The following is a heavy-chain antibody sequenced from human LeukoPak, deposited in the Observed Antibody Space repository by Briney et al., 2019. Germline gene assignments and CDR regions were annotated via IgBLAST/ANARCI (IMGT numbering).Heavy chain of an antibody. D-gene: IGHD5-18*01. V-gene: IGHV4-34*01. CDR1: GGSFSGYY. CDR2: INHSGST. Sequence: SETLSLTCAVYGGSFSGYYWSWIRQPPGKGLEWIGEINHSGSTNYNPSLKSRVTISVDTSKNQFSLKLSSVTAADTAVYYCARGRIQLWLYYYYYMDVWGKGTTVTVSS. J-gene: IGHJ6*03. CDR3: ARGRIQLWLYYYYYMDV.